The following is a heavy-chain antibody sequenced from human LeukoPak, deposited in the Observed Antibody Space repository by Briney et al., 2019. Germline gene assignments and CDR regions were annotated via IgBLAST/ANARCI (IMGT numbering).Heavy chain of an antibody. V-gene: IGHV4-34*01. D-gene: IGHD6-13*01. CDR1: GGSFRGYY. J-gene: IGHJ4*02. CDR3: ARGRQLYFDY. Sequence: SETLSLTCAVYGGSFRGYYWSWIRQPPGKGLEWIGEINHSGSTNYNPSLKSRVTISVDTSKNQFSLKLSSVTAADTAVYYCARGRQLYFDYWGQGTLVTVSS. CDR2: INHSGST.